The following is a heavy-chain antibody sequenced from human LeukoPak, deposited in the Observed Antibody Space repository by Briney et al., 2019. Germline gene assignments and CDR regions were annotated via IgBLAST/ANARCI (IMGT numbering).Heavy chain of an antibody. Sequence: ASVKVSCKASGYTFTSYDINWVRQATGQGLEWMGWMNPNSGNTGYAQKFQGRVTMTRNTSISTAYMELSSLRPEDTAVYYCARGIGSFSIAVAGEVDYWGQGTLVTVSS. J-gene: IGHJ4*02. D-gene: IGHD6-19*01. CDR1: GYTFTSYD. V-gene: IGHV1-8*01. CDR2: MNPNSGNT. CDR3: ARGIGSFSIAVAGEVDY.